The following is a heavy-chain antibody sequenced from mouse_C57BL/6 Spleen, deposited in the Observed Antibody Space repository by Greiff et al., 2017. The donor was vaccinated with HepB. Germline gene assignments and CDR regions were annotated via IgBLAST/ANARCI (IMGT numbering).Heavy chain of an antibody. V-gene: IGHV1-69*01. J-gene: IGHJ2*01. Sequence: QVQLQQPGAELVMPGASVKLSCKSSGYTFTSYWMHGVKQRPGQGLEWIGEIDPSDSYTNYNQKFKGKSTLTVDKSSSTAYMQLSSLTDEDSAVYYSARRGEYGKDDWGQGTTLTVSS. CDR1: GYTFTSYW. CDR2: IDPSDSYT. CDR3: ARRGEYGKDD. D-gene: IGHD2-1*01.